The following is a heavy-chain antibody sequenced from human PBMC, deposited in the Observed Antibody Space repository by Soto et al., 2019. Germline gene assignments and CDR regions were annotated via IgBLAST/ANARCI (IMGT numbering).Heavy chain of an antibody. V-gene: IGHV3-23*01. Sequence: GGSLRLSCAASGFTFSSYAMSWVRQAPGKGLEWVSAISGSGGSTYYADSVEGRFTISRDNSKNTVYLQMNSLRLEDTAVYYCARGPSYSDSYFDHWGQGTLVTVSS. CDR3: ARGPSYSDSYFDH. D-gene: IGHD4-17*01. CDR2: ISGSGGST. CDR1: GFTFSSYA. J-gene: IGHJ4*02.